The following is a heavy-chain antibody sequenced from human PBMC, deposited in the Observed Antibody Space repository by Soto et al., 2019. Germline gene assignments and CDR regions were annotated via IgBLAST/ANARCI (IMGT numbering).Heavy chain of an antibody. CDR3: ACQGSLRFLEWLLSWFDP. Sequence: GASVKVSCKASGGTFSSYAISWVRQAPGQGLEWMGGIIPIFGTANYAQKFQGRVTITADGSTSTAYMELSSLSSEDTAVYYCACQGSLRFLEWLLSWFDPWGQGTLVTVSS. D-gene: IGHD3-3*01. J-gene: IGHJ5*02. V-gene: IGHV1-69*13. CDR2: IIPIFGTA. CDR1: GGTFSSYA.